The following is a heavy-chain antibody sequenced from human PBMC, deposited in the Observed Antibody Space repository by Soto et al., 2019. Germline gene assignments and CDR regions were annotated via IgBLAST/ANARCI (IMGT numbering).Heavy chain of an antibody. J-gene: IGHJ6*02. V-gene: IGHV1-18*01. CDR3: ARSPKLTSRTYYYGMDV. Sequence: GASVKVSCKASGYTFTSYGISWVRQAPGQGLEWMGWISAYNGNTNYVQKLQGRVTMTTDTSTSTAYMELSSLRSDDTAVYYCARSPKLTSRTYYYGMDVWGQGTTVTVSS. CDR1: GYTFTSYG. CDR2: ISAYNGNT.